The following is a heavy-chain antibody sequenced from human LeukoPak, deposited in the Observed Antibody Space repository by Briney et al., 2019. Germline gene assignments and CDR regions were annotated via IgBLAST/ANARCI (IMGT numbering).Heavy chain of an antibody. CDR2: INPTGDST. Sequence: ASVKVSCKASGDTFSSYYMHWVRQAPGQGLEWVGLINPTGDSTNYAQSFRGRVTMTRDTSTSTVYMDLNSLRSEDTAVYYCAREASGGYFDYWGQGTLVTVSS. CDR3: AREASGGYFDY. J-gene: IGHJ4*02. D-gene: IGHD4-23*01. V-gene: IGHV1-46*01. CDR1: GDTFSSYY.